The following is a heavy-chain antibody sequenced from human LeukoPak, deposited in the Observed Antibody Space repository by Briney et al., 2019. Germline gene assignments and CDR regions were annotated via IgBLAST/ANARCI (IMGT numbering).Heavy chain of an antibody. CDR2: VYHSGST. Sequence: PSETLSLTCAVSGYSISSGYYWGWIRQPPGKGLEWIGSVYHSGSTYYNPSLKSRVTISVDTSKNQFSLRLSSVTAADTAVYYCARRLGRPNTDIDYWGQGTLVTASS. CDR1: GYSISSGYY. CDR3: ARRLGRPNTDIDY. J-gene: IGHJ4*02. V-gene: IGHV4-38-2*01. D-gene: IGHD3-16*01.